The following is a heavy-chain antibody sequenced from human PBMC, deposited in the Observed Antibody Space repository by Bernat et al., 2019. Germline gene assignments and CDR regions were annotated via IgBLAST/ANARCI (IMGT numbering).Heavy chain of an antibody. D-gene: IGHD2-21*01. Sequence: QVQLQQWGAGLLKPSETLSLTCAVYGGSISSSSYYWGWIRQPPGKGLEWIGSIYYSGSTYYNVSLKSRVTISVDTPKDQFSLKLSSVTAADTAVYYCARRNDIVDGIFDSWGQGTLVTVSS. V-gene: IGHV4-39*01. CDR3: ARRNDIVDGIFDS. J-gene: IGHJ4*02. CDR1: GGSISSSSYY. CDR2: IYYSGST.